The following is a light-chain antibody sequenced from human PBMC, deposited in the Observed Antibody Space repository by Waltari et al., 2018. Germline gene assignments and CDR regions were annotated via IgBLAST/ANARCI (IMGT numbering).Light chain of an antibody. Sequence: QSVLTQPPSASGTPGQRVTLSCSGSRSNVGNNSVYWYQQLPGTAPKLLIYRNNQRPSGVPDRFSGSKSGTSASLAISGLRSEDEADYYCAAWDDSLSGRVFGGGTKVTVL. V-gene: IGLV1-47*01. CDR1: RSNVGNNS. J-gene: IGLJ3*02. CDR2: RNN. CDR3: AAWDDSLSGRV.